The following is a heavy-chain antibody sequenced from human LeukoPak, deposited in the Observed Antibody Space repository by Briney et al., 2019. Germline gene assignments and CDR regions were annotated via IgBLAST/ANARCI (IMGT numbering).Heavy chain of an antibody. CDR3: ATASWREGHGGAFDI. Sequence: ASVKVSCKASGYTFTNYYMHWVRQAPGQGLEWLGLITPSGGSTWYAQKFQGRVTMTEDTSTDTAYMELSSLRSEDTAVYYCATASWREGHGGAFDIWGQGTMVTVSS. CDR2: ITPSGGST. CDR1: GYTFTNYY. D-gene: IGHD6-13*01. J-gene: IGHJ3*02. V-gene: IGHV1-46*01.